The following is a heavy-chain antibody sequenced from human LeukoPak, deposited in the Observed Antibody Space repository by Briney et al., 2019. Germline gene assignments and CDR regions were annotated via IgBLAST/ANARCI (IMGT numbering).Heavy chain of an antibody. Sequence: SETLSLTCTVSVGSISSSSYYWGWIRQPPGKGLEWIGSIYYSGSTYYNPSLKSRVTISVDTSKNQFSLKLSSVTAGNTAVYYGASSRWTTVNGKFAYRGPGNLVTVSS. CDR2: IYYSGST. V-gene: IGHV4-39*01. CDR3: ASSRWTTVNGKFAY. D-gene: IGHD4-17*01. CDR1: VGSISSSSYY. J-gene: IGHJ4*02.